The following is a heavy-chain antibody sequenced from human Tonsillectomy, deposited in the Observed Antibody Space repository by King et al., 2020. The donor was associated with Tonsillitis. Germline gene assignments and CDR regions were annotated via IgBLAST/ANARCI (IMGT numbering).Heavy chain of an antibody. CDR1: GGSISSSSYY. D-gene: IGHD5-12*01. J-gene: IGHJ4*02. CDR3: ARVATIVGVVY. CDR2: IFYSGST. V-gene: IGHV4-39*01. Sequence: LQLQESGPGLVKPSETLSLTCTVSGGSISSSSYYWGWIRQPPGKGLEWIGSIFYSGSTYYNPSLKSRVTISVDTSKNQFSLKLSSVTATDTAMYHCARVATIVGVVYWGQGTLVTVSS.